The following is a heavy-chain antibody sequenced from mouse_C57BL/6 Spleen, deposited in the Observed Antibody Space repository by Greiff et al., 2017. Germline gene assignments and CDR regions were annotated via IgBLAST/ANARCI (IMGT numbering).Heavy chain of an antibody. CDR2: IRLKSDNYAT. V-gene: IGHV6-3*01. D-gene: IGHD4-1*01. Sequence: EVQLVESGGGLVQPGGSMKLSCVASGFTFSNYWMNWVRQSPEKGLEWVAQIRLKSDNYATHYAESVKGRFTISRDDSKSSVYLQMNNLRAEDTGIYYCTVPLTGPYYFDYWGQGTTLTVAS. CDR3: TVPLTGPYYFDY. J-gene: IGHJ2*01. CDR1: GFTFSNYW.